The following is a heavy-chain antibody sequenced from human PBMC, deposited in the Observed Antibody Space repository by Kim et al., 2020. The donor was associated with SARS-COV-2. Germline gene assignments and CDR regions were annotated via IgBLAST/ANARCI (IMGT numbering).Heavy chain of an antibody. CDR2: ISGSGGST. Sequence: GGSLRLSCAASGFTFSSYAMSWVRQAPGKGLEWVSAISGSGGSTYYADSVKGRFTISRDNSKNTLYLQMNSLRAEDTAVYYCAKDRSSEAYYDFWSGFCDAFDIWGQGTMVSGSS. J-gene: IGHJ3*02. V-gene: IGHV3-23*01. CDR3: AKDRSSEAYYDFWSGFCDAFDI. CDR1: GFTFSSYA. D-gene: IGHD3-3*01.